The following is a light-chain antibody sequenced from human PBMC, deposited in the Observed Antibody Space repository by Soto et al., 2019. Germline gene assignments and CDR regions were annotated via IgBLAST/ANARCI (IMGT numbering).Light chain of an antibody. V-gene: IGKV1-5*01. CDR2: NAD. CDR1: QDINRW. J-gene: IGKJ1*01. Sequence: DIQMTQYPSTLSASVGDRVTITCRASQDINRWLAWYQQKPGKAPKILIYNADTLESGVPSRFSGSGYGTEFILTISSLQPDDFATYYCQQFSLYWAFGQGTKVDI. CDR3: QQFSLYWA.